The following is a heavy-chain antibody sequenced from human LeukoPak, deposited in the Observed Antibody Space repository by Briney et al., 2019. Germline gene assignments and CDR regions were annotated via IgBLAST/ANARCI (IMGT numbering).Heavy chain of an antibody. V-gene: IGHV1-8*03. CDR1: GYTFTSYD. Sequence: ASVKVSCKASGYTFTSYDINWVRQATGQGLEWMGWMNPNSGNTGYAQKFQGRVTITRNTSISTAYMELSSLRGEDTAVYYCARDLYYYGSGSDNPYGMDVWGQGTTVTVSS. CDR3: ARDLYYYGSGSDNPYGMDV. CDR2: MNPNSGNT. J-gene: IGHJ6*02. D-gene: IGHD3-10*01.